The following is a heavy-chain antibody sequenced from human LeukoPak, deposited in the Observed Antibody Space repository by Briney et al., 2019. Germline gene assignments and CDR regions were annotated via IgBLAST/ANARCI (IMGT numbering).Heavy chain of an antibody. CDR1: GGSISSYY. CDR3: ARHYSSSGWFDP. V-gene: IGHV4-59*01. D-gene: IGHD6-6*01. J-gene: IGHJ5*02. Sequence: SETLSLTCTVSGGSISSYYWSWIRQPPGKGLEWIGYIYYRGSTNYNPSLKSRVTISVDTSKNQFSLKLSSVTAADTAVYYCARHYSSSGWFDPWGQGTLVTVSS. CDR2: IYYRGST.